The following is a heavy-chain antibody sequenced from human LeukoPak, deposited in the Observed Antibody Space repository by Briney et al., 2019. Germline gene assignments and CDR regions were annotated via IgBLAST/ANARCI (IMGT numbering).Heavy chain of an antibody. CDR1: GYTFTSYY. CDR2: INPSGGST. D-gene: IGHD6-19*01. J-gene: IGHJ4*02. V-gene: IGHV1-46*01. Sequence: ASVKVSCKASGYTFTSYYMHWVRQAPGQGLEWMGIINPSGGSTSYAQKFQGRVTMTRDMSTSTVHMELSSLRSEDTAVYYCARERSGWYYFDYWGQGTLVTVSS. CDR3: ARERSGWYYFDY.